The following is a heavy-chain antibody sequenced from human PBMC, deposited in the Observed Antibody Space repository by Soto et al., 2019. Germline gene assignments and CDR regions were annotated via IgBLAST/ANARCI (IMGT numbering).Heavy chain of an antibody. Sequence: QVQLVQSGAEVMKPGASMKVSCKASGYTFTSHGISWVRQAPGQGLEWMGWFSTFNVNINYEQKFQGRVTMATDTSTSTAYMELRSLRSDDTAVYYCARLRYNSNWFFDYWGQGTLVTVSS. CDR3: ARLRYNSNWFFDY. D-gene: IGHD6-13*01. CDR1: GYTFTSHG. CDR2: FSTFNVNI. J-gene: IGHJ4*02. V-gene: IGHV1-18*01.